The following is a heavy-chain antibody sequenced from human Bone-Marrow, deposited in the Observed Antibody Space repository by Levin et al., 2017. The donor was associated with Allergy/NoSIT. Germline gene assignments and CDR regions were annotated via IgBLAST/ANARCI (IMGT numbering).Heavy chain of an antibody. CDR1: GFTPNY. D-gene: IGHD3-10*01. Sequence: PGGSLRLSCAVSGFTPNYMTWVRQAPGRGLECVSIFYSGGSLYYADSVKGRFSIFTDDSKNTLFLQMSSLRTEDTAVYFCASHRFGGSYFWGQGTLVTVSS. V-gene: IGHV3-66*02. CDR3: ASHRFGGSYF. CDR2: FYSGGSL. J-gene: IGHJ4*02.